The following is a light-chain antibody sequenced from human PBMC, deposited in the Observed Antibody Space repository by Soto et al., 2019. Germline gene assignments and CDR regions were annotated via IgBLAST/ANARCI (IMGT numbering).Light chain of an antibody. J-gene: IGKJ4*01. V-gene: IGKV3-20*01. Sequence: EIVLTQSPGTLSLSPGERATLSCRASQTISSTFLAWYQQKPGQAPRLLIYGASSRATGIPDRFSGRGSGTDFTLTISRLEPEDFVVYYCQQYASSLALTFGGGTKVEIK. CDR1: QTISSTF. CDR3: QQYASSLALT. CDR2: GAS.